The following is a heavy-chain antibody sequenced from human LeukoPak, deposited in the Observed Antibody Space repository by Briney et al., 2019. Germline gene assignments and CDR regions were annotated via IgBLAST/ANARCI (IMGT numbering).Heavy chain of an antibody. D-gene: IGHD5-18*01. CDR2: INHSGST. CDR1: GGSFSGYY. J-gene: IGHJ4*02. Sequence: PSETLSLTCAVYGGSFSGYYWSWIRQPPGKGLEWIGEINHSGSTYYNPSLKSRVTISVDTSKNQFSLKLSSVTAADTAVYYCARNTDTAMVSYWGQGTLVTVSS. V-gene: IGHV4-34*01. CDR3: ARNTDTAMVSY.